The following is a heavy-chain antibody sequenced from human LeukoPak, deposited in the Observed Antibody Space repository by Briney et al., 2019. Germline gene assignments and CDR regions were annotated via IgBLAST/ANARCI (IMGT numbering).Heavy chain of an antibody. V-gene: IGHV3-7*01. CDR2: IRQDESEK. J-gene: IGHJ3*01. CDR1: GFTFSSYW. Sequence: GSLRLSCAASGFTFSSYWMTWVRQAPGKGLEWVANIRQDESEKYYVDSVKGRFTISRDNAKNSLYLQMNSLRAEDTAVYYCARDASYYDSSGYYDAFDVWGQGTIITVSS. D-gene: IGHD3-22*01. CDR3: ARDASYYDSSGYYDAFDV.